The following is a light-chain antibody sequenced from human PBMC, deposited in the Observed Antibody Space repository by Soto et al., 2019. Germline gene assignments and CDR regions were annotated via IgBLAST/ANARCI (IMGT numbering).Light chain of an antibody. CDR1: QSVSSSY. CDR3: QQRIKWPIT. J-gene: IGKJ5*01. CDR2: GAS. V-gene: IGKV3D-20*02. Sequence: EIVLTQSPGTLSLSPGERSTLSCRASQSVSSSYLAWYQQKPGQAPRLLIYGASSRATGIPDRFSGSGSGTDFTLTISSLEPADSAVYYCQQRIKWPITFGQGTRLEIK.